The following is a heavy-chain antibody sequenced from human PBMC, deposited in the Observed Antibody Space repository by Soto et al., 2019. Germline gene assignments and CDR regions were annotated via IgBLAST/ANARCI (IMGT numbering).Heavy chain of an antibody. CDR1: GGSISSSSYY. CDR2: IYYSGST. CDR3: ARQRIRDYVFGGGPPPDYYYTMDV. J-gene: IGHJ6*03. Sequence: SETLSLTCTVSGGSISSSSYYWGWIRQPPGKGLEWIGSIYYSGSTYYNPSLKSRVTISVDTSENQFSLKLSSVTAADTAVYYCARQRIRDYVFGGGPPPDYYYTMDVGGKATRAPASS. V-gene: IGHV4-39*01. D-gene: IGHD3-16*01.